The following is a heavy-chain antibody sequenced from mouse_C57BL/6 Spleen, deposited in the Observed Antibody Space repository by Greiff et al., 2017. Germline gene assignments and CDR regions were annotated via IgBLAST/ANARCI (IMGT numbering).Heavy chain of an antibody. J-gene: IGHJ3*01. CDR3: ARDYSNYERAWFAY. V-gene: IGHV5-4*01. CDR2: ISDGGSYT. Sequence: EVQGVESGGGLVKPGGSLKLSCAASGFTFSSYAMSWVRQTPEKRLEWVATISDGGSYTYYPDNVKGRFTISRDNAKNSLYLQMSHLKSEDTDMYYCARDYSNYERAWFAYWGQGTLVTVSA. CDR1: GFTFSSYA. D-gene: IGHD2-5*01.